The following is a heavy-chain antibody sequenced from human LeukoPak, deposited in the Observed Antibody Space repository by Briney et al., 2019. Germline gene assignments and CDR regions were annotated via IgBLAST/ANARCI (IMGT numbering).Heavy chain of an antibody. Sequence: PSETLSLTCTVSGDSISSYYWSWIRQPPGKGLEWIGYMHYSGSSNYNPSLKSRVTTSVDTSKNQFSLKLRSVTAADTAVYYCARRVTSSCFDPWGQGTLVTVSS. J-gene: IGHJ5*02. V-gene: IGHV4-59*08. CDR2: MHYSGSS. D-gene: IGHD2-21*02. CDR1: GDSISSYY. CDR3: ARRVTSSCFDP.